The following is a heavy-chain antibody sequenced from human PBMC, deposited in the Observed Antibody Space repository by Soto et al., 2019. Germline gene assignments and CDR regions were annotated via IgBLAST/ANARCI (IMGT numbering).Heavy chain of an antibody. D-gene: IGHD5-18*01. CDR2: ISGGGDNT. CDR1: GFTVSNDA. V-gene: IGHV3-23*01. CDR3: GKDEESYGYYALDI. J-gene: IGHJ3*02. Sequence: EVQLLESGGDLVQPGGSLRLSCVGSGFTVSNDAMSWVRQAPGKGLEGVSSISGGGDNTYYADSVKGRFTTSRDDSKNTVHLQMKSLRAEYTAVYYCGKDEESYGYYALDIWGQGRMVTVSS.